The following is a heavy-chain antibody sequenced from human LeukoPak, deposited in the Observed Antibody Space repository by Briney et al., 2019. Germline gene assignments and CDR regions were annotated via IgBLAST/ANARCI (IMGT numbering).Heavy chain of an antibody. V-gene: IGHV3-30*18. J-gene: IGHJ4*02. D-gene: IGHD3-22*01. CDR3: AKDPYDSSGYYYGAFDY. CDR1: GFTFSSYG. Sequence: PGGSLRLSCAASGFTFSSYGMHWVRQAPGKGLEWVAVISHDGSNKYYADSVKGRFTISRDNSKNTLYLQMNSLRAEDTAVYYCAKDPYDSSGYYYGAFDYWGQGTLVTVSS. CDR2: ISHDGSNK.